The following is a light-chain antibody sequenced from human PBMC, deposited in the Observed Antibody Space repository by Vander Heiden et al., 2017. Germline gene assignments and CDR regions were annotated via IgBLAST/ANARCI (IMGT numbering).Light chain of an antibody. CDR2: DVS. CDR1: SSDIGYHDF. V-gene: IGLV2-11*01. Sequence: QPALPQPRPPSGPPLQSITISCTGTSSDIGYHDFVSWYQQHPGKVPKVIIHDVSKRPSGVPNRFSGSKSGNTASLTIAGLQAEDEADYYCCSYIGSCIVLFGAGTKLTVL. J-gene: IGLJ2*01. CDR3: CSYIGSCIVL.